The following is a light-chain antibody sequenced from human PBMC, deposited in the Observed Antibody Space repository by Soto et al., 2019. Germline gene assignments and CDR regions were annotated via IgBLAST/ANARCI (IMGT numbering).Light chain of an antibody. V-gene: IGLV2-14*01. Sequence: QSVLTQPASVSGSPGQSITISCTGSSSDVGGYNYVSWYQQYPGKAPKLMIYEVSYRPSGVSNRFSGSKSGNTASLTISGLQAEDEADYYCSSYTSSSTLYVFGTGTKLTVL. CDR1: SSDVGGYNY. J-gene: IGLJ1*01. CDR3: SSYTSSSTLYV. CDR2: EVS.